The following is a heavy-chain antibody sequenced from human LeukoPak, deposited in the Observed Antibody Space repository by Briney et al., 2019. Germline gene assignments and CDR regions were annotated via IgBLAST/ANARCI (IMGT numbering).Heavy chain of an antibody. D-gene: IGHD6-13*01. CDR2: INQDGSEK. CDR3: ARDIEAPGIAFDY. CDR1: GFSFSSHW. J-gene: IGHJ4*02. V-gene: IGHV3-7*03. Sequence: GGSLRLSCAVSGFSFSSHWMSWVRQAPVRGLEWVANINQDGSEKHYVDPVKGRFIISRDNAKNSLYLQMNSLRAEDSAVYYCARDIEAPGIAFDYWGQGSLVTVSS.